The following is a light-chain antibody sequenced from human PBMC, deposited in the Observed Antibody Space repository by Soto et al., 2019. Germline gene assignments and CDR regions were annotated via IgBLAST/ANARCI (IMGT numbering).Light chain of an antibody. CDR1: QSLLHITGETF. Sequence: DVVMTQTPLSLSVAPGQPASISCKSSQSLLHITGETFLFWYLQKPGQSPQLLIYEVSTRVSGXXXRFSGSGSGTDFTLEISRVQTDDVGIYYCMQSTQLPPTFGQGTRLGIE. J-gene: IGKJ5*01. CDR3: MQSTQLPPT. CDR2: EVS. V-gene: IGKV2D-29*02.